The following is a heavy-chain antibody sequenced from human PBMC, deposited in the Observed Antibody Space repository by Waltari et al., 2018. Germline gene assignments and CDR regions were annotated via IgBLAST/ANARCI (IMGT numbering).Heavy chain of an antibody. V-gene: IGHV1-2*06. CDR2: LNPNSGAT. CDR1: GYSFTAYY. Sequence: QVQMVQSGAEVKKPGASVKVSCKASGYSFTAYYLHWVRQAPGQGLEWMGRLNPNSGATTYAQMFQCRVTMTRDTSISTAYMEVTGLRSDDTAVYYCARVLSTVQLGIFAYWGQGTVVTVSS. CDR3: ARVLSTVQLGIFAY. J-gene: IGHJ4*02. D-gene: IGHD7-27*01.